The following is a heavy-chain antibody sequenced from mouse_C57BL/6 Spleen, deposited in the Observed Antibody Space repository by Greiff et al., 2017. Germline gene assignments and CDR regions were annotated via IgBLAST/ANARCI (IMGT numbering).Heavy chain of an antibody. V-gene: IGHV14-3*01. CDR3: ARHDGKYEGYFDV. CDR2: IDPANGNT. J-gene: IGHJ1*03. CDR1: GFNIKNTY. D-gene: IGHD2-1*01. Sequence: VQLKQSVAELVRPGASVKLSCTASGFNIKNTYMHWVKQRPEQGLEWIGRIDPANGNTKYYPKFQGQATITVDTSSTTAYLQHSSLTSEATAIYYCARHDGKYEGYFDVWGTGTTVTVSS.